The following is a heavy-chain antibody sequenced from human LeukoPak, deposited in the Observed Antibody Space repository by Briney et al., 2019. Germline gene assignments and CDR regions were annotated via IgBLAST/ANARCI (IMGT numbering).Heavy chain of an antibody. Sequence: ASVKVSCKASGYTFTSYYMHWVRQAPGQGLEWMGIINPSGGSTSYAQKFQGRVTMTRDTSTSTVYMELSSLRSEDTAVYYCARDQVPTYYYDSTLGGPWGQGTLVTVSS. CDR1: GYTFTSYY. CDR3: ARDQVPTYYYDSTLGGP. V-gene: IGHV1-46*01. J-gene: IGHJ5*02. D-gene: IGHD3-22*01. CDR2: INPSGGST.